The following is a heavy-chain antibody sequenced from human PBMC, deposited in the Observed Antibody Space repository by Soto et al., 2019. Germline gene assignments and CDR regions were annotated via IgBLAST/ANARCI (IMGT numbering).Heavy chain of an antibody. J-gene: IGHJ3*02. V-gene: IGHV3-53*01. D-gene: IGHD6-25*01. CDR3: ARDRSASSRADSFDI. Sequence: EVQLVESGGGLIQPGGSLRLSCAVSGFTVSNTYMSWVRQAPGKGLEWISVIYRGLATYYADSVKGRFTISRDDSRNPVYLQRNSLTTEDTAVYFCARDRSASSRADSFDIWGQGTMVTVSS. CDR2: IYRGLAT. CDR1: GFTVSNTY.